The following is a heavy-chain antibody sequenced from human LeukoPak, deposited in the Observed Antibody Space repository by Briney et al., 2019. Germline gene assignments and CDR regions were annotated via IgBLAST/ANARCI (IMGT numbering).Heavy chain of an antibody. Sequence: GGSLRLSCAAFGFTFSNYAMSWARQAPGKGLEWVSGISPSGDILYYADSVKGQFTISRDNSKNTVYLQMNSLRAEETAVYYCAKDDAWGRFQNWGQGTLVTVSS. J-gene: IGHJ1*01. D-gene: IGHD3-16*01. CDR1: GFTFSNYA. CDR3: AKDDAWGRFQN. CDR2: ISPSGDIL. V-gene: IGHV3-23*01.